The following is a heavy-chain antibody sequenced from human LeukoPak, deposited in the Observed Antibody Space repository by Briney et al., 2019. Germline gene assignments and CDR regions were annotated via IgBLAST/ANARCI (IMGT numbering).Heavy chain of an antibody. CDR1: GGSFSGYY. J-gene: IGHJ6*03. Sequence: PSETLSLTCAVYGGSFSGYYWSWIRQPPGKGLEWIGYIYISGSTNYNPSLKSRVTISVDASKNQFSLKLSSVTAADTAVYYCARLTGYYYYMDVWGKGTTVTVSS. CDR3: ARLTGYYYYMDV. D-gene: IGHD1-14*01. CDR2: IYISGST. V-gene: IGHV4-4*09.